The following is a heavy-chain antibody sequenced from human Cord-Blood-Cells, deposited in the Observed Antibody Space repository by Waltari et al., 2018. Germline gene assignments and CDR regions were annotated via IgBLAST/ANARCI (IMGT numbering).Heavy chain of an antibody. CDR3: ASSQYYDFWSGYYTSPKYFQH. Sequence: EVQLVESGGGLVKPGGSLRLSCAASGFTFSSYSMNWVRQSPVTGLEWVSSISSSSSYIYYADSVKGRFTISRDNAKNSLYLQMNSLRAEDTAVYYCASSQYYDFWSGYYTSPKYFQHWGQGTLVTVSS. CDR2: ISSSSSYI. V-gene: IGHV3-21*01. D-gene: IGHD3-3*01. CDR1: GFTFSSYS. J-gene: IGHJ1*01.